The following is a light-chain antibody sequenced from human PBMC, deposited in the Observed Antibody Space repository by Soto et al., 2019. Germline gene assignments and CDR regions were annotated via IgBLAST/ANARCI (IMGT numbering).Light chain of an antibody. V-gene: IGKV1-5*03. Sequence: DIQMTQSPSTLSASVGDRVIITCRASQSISGWLAWYQQKPGIAPKLLIYKASTLQDGVPPRFSGSGFGTEFTLNISSLQPDDCGLYYCQQYDVYSTLGQGTKVDIK. J-gene: IGKJ1*01. CDR3: QQYDVYST. CDR2: KAS. CDR1: QSISGW.